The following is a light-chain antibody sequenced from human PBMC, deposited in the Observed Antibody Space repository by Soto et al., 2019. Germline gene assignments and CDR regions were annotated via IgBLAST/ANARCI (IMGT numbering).Light chain of an antibody. CDR1: QSVSSN. Sequence: EIVLTHSPGTLSLSPVERATLSCMASQSVSSNLAWYQQKPGQAPRLLIYDASNRATGIPARFSGSASGTEFTLTIRSLQSEDFAVYYCQQYKNWPPWKVGQGTKVDIK. CDR3: QQYKNWPPWK. CDR2: DAS. V-gene: IGKV3D-15*01. J-gene: IGKJ1*01.